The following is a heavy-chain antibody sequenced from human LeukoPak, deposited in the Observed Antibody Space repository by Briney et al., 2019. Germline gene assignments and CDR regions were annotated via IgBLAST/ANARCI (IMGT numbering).Heavy chain of an antibody. J-gene: IGHJ4*01. V-gene: IGHV3-30*02. CDR2: IQYDDSIE. CDR3: AKDQGVVGSYDY. CDR1: GITFSTYW. D-gene: IGHD3-10*01. Sequence: GGSLRLSCAASGITFSTYWMNWVRQAPDKGLEWVAFIQYDDSIEYYADSVKGRFTISRDNSKNTLYLQMNSLRGDDTAVYYCAKDQGVVGSYDYWGHGTLVTVSS.